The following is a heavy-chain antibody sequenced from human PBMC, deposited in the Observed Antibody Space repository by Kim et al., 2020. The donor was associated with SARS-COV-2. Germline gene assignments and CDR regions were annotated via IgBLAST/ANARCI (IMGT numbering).Heavy chain of an antibody. J-gene: IGHJ5*02. D-gene: IGHD3-16*02. CDR2: IKHDGSEK. CDR1: GFTFSSYW. CDR3: ARMGRVEYIWGSYRESWFDP. Sequence: GGSLRLSCAASGFTFSSYWMSWVRQAPGKGLEWVANIKHDGSEKYYVDSVKGRFTISRDNAKNSLYLQMNSLRAEDTAVYYCARMGRVEYIWGSYRESWFDPWGQGTLVTVST. V-gene: IGHV3-7*01.